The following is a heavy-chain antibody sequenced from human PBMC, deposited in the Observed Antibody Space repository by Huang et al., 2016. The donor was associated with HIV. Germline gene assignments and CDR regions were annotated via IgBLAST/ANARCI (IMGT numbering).Heavy chain of an antibody. CDR2: ISAASGDT. J-gene: IGHJ3*02. V-gene: IGHV1-18*01. Sequence: QIQLMQSGPELKQPGASVKVSCKASGYTFTSYGITWVRKAPGQGPEWMGWISAASGDTEYAQKFQGRGTLTTDTSTNIAYMELRSLRSDDTAKYYCARDPKYHRIGYYRQRRGIDIWGQGTMVIVSS. D-gene: IGHD3-22*01. CDR3: ARDPKYHRIGYYRQRRGIDI. CDR1: GYTFTSYG.